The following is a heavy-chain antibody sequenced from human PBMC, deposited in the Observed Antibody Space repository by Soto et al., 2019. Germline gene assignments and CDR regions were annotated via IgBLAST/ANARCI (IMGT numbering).Heavy chain of an antibody. CDR1: GYTFTSYD. V-gene: IGHV1-8*01. Sequence: ASVKVSCKASGYTFTSYDINWVRQATGQGLEWMGWMNPNSGNTGYAQKFQGGVTMTRNTSISTAYMELSSLRSEDTAVYYCARAGDSGYDYGEGGYYGMDVWGQGTTVTVSS. J-gene: IGHJ6*02. CDR2: MNPNSGNT. D-gene: IGHD5-12*01. CDR3: ARAGDSGYDYGEGGYYGMDV.